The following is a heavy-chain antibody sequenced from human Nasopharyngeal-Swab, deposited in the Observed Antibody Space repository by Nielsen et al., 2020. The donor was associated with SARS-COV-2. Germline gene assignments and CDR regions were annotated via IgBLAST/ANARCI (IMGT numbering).Heavy chain of an antibody. CDR2: ISSSSSYI. CDR3: ARDKGDFWSGYYKGPYYYYGMDV. V-gene: IGHV3-21*01. D-gene: IGHD3-3*01. Sequence: VRQMPGTGLEWVSSISSSSSYIYYADSVKGRFTISRDNAKNSLYLQMNSLRAEDTAVYYCARDKGDFWSGYYKGPYYYYGMDVWGQGTTVTVSS. J-gene: IGHJ6*02.